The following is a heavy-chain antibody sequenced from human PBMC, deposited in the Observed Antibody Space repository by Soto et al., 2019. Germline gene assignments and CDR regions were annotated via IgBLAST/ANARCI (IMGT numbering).Heavy chain of an antibody. J-gene: IGHJ6*03. CDR3: TTDSGRYSITICGVVTSPDYYMDV. Sequence: GGSLRLSCAASGFTFSNAWMSWVRQAPGKGLEWVGRIKSKTDGGTTDYAAPVKGRFTISRDDSKNTLYLQMNSLKTEDTAVYYCTTDSGRYSITICGVVTSPDYYMDVWGKGTTVTVSS. CDR1: GFTFSNAW. D-gene: IGHD3-3*01. V-gene: IGHV3-15*01. CDR2: IKSKTDGGTT.